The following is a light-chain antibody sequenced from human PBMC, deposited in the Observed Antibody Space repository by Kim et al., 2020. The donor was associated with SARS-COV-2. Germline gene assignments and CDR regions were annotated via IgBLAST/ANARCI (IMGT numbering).Light chain of an antibody. V-gene: IGKV4-1*01. CDR2: WAS. J-gene: IGKJ2*01. CDR3: QQYYSAPYT. CDR1: LTVLYSSNNKNY. Sequence: RATINGKSSLTVLYSSNNKNYLAWYQQKPGQPPKLLIYWASTREVGVPDRFSGSGSGTDFTLTISSLQAEDVAVYYCQQYYSAPYTFGQGTKLEI.